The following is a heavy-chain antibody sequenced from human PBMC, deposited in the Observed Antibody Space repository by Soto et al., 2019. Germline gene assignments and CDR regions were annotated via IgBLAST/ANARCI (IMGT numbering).Heavy chain of an antibody. CDR1: DGSISIGDYY. V-gene: IGHV4-30-4*01. D-gene: IGHD6-13*01. CDR2: IYYSGST. J-gene: IGHJ5*02. Sequence: SETLSLICTFSDGSISIGDYYWSGIRQPPGKGLEWIGYIYYSGSTYYNPSLKSRVTISVDTSKNQFSLKLSSVTAADTAVYYRAREGSSSWLNWFDPWGQGTLVTVSS. CDR3: AREGSSSWLNWFDP.